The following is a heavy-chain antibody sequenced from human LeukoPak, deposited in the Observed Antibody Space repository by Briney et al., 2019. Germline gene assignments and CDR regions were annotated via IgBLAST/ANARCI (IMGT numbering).Heavy chain of an antibody. Sequence: GSSVKVSCKASGGTFSSYAISWVRQAPGQGLEWMGWIDTNTGNPTYAQGFIGRFVFSLDTSVTTAYLQISSLKAEDTAVYYCARGYDTTGYFSYWGQGTLVTVSS. CDR3: ARGYDTTGYFSY. CDR2: IDTNTGNP. CDR1: GGTFSSYA. D-gene: IGHD3-22*01. V-gene: IGHV7-4-1*02. J-gene: IGHJ4*02.